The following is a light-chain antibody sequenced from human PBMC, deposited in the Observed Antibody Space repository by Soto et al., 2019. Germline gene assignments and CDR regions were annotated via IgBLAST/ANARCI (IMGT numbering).Light chain of an antibody. CDR3: QQSYSTPGT. Sequence: DIQMTQSPSSLSASVGDRVTITCRASQSISSYLNWYQQKPGKAPKLLIYAASSLQSGVPSRFSGSGSGTDFTLTISSLQPEDFETYYCQQSYSTPGTFGQGTKLEIK. CDR1: QSISSY. J-gene: IGKJ2*02. CDR2: AAS. V-gene: IGKV1-39*01.